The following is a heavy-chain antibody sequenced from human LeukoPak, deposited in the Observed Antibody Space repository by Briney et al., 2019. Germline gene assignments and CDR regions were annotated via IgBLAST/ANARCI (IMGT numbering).Heavy chain of an antibody. J-gene: IGHJ3*02. CDR3: ARVRIVGATYDAFDI. V-gene: IGHV3-23*01. CDR2: ISGGGDNT. D-gene: IGHD1-26*01. Sequence: GGSLRLSCAASGFTFSSNTMSLVRRAPGKGLEWGSAISGGGDNTYHADSVKGRFTISRDNSKNTLSLQMNTLRAEDTAVYYCARVRIVGATYDAFDIWGQGTMVTVYS. CDR1: GFTFSSNT.